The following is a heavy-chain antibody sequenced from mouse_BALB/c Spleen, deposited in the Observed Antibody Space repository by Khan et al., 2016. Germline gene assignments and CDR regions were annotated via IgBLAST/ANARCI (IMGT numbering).Heavy chain of an antibody. CDR3: ARGYYGTSHFDY. CDR1: GFNIKDTY. D-gene: IGHD1-1*01. V-gene: IGHV14-3*02. Sequence: VQLQQSGAELVKPGASVKLSCTASGFNIKDTYMHWVNQRPEQGLEWIGRIDPANGNTKYDPKFQGKATITADTSSKTAFLQLSSLTSEDTAVYYGARGYYGTSHFDYWGQGTTLTVSS. CDR2: IDPANGNT. J-gene: IGHJ2*01.